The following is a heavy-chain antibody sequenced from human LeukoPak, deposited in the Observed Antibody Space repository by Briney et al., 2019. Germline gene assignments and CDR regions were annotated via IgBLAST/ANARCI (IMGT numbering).Heavy chain of an antibody. Sequence: SETLSLTCTVSGDSISKDSWSWIRQAPGKGLDWIGDMYYGGDTNFDPSLKSRVSISVDPSTNRLSLKLSSVTAADTAVYYCARIIAGRLDYWGQGTLVTVSS. CDR3: ARIIAGRLDY. J-gene: IGHJ4*02. CDR1: GDSISKDS. V-gene: IGHV4-59*01. CDR2: MYYGGDT. D-gene: IGHD6-6*01.